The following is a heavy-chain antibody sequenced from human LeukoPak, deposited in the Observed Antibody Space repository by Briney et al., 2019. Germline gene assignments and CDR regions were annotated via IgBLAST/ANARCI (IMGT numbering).Heavy chain of an antibody. D-gene: IGHD3-22*01. CDR2: ISGSGDNT. Sequence: GGSLRLSCAASGFTFSSNAMSWVRQAPGKGLEWVSGISGSGDNTYYADSVKGRFTISRDNSKNTLYVQVNSLGTEDTAAYYCAKGSYYDSSGSFYFDYWGQGTLVTVSS. V-gene: IGHV3-23*01. J-gene: IGHJ4*02. CDR3: AKGSYYDSSGSFYFDY. CDR1: GFTFSSNA.